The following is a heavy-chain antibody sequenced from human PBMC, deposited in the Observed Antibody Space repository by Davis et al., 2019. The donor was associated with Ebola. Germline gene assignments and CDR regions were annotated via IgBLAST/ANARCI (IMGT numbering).Heavy chain of an antibody. V-gene: IGHV1-24*01. J-gene: IGHJ4*02. CDR3: ATRGVGWSELDFDY. Sequence: GGSLRLSCSSYGFTFGDYAMNWVRQAPGKGLEWMGGFDPENDGTIYAQNFQGRVIMTEDTSTETAYMALSGLRSEDTAVYFCATRGVGWSELDFDYWGQGSLVTVSS. CDR2: FDPENDGT. D-gene: IGHD3-10*01. CDR1: GFTFGDYA.